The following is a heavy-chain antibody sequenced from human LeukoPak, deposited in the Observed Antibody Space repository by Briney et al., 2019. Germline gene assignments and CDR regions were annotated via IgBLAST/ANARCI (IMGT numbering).Heavy chain of an antibody. Sequence: SETLSLTCAVYGGSFSGYYWSWIRQPPGKGLEWIGEIKHSGSTNYNPSLKSRVTISVDTSKNQFSLKLSSVTAADTAVYYCARLSRIVGGNDAFDIWGQGTMVTVSS. D-gene: IGHD1-26*01. CDR3: ARLSRIVGGNDAFDI. CDR1: GGSFSGYY. CDR2: IKHSGST. J-gene: IGHJ3*02. V-gene: IGHV4-34*01.